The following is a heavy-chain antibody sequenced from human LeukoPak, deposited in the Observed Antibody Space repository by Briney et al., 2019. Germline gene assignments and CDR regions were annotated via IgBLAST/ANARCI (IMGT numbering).Heavy chain of an antibody. Sequence: GGSLRLSCADSGFTFSNYNMNWVRQAPGKAMEWVSSITSSGTYTFYADSVKGRFTISRDNAKNSLYLQMDSLGPEDTAVYYCARDPYSGNYGTYYYYYMDVWDKEATVTISS. J-gene: IGHJ6*03. V-gene: IGHV3-21*01. CDR2: ITSSGTYT. D-gene: IGHD1-26*01. CDR3: ARDPYSGNYGTYYYYYMDV. CDR1: GFTFSNYN.